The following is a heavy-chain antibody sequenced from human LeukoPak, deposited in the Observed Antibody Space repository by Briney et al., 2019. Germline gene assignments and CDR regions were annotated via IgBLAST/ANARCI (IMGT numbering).Heavy chain of an antibody. CDR3: AKESDYGGNSDDY. V-gene: IGHV3-23*01. CDR2: ISGSGGST. D-gene: IGHD4-23*01. Sequence: GGSLRLSCAAAGFTFSSYAMNWVRQAPGKGLEWVSGISGSGGSTYYADSVKGRFTICRDNSKNTMYLQMNSLRAENTAVYYCAKESDYGGNSDDYWGQGTLVTVSS. J-gene: IGHJ4*02. CDR1: GFTFSSYA.